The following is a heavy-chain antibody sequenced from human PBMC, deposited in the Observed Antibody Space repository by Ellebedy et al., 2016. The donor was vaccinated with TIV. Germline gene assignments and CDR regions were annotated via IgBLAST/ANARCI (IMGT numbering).Heavy chain of an antibody. J-gene: IGHJ6*02. V-gene: IGHV3-21*01. CDR1: GFTFSSYS. CDR3: AKGRDWGVYYYGMDV. CDR2: ISSSSSYI. D-gene: IGHD7-27*01. Sequence: GGSLRLXXAASGFTFSSYSMNWVRQAPGKGLEWVSSISSSSSYIYYADSVKGRFTISRDNAKNSLYLQMNSLRAEDTAVYYCAKGRDWGVYYYGMDVWGQGTTVTVSS.